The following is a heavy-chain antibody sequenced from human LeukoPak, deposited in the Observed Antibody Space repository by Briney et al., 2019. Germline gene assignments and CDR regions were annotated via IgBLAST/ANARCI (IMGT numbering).Heavy chain of an antibody. V-gene: IGHV6-1*01. Sequence: QTLSLTSAISVDSVSSNSASCNWIRHSPSRGLEWLGRTYYRFKLYNEYAGSVDCRLIMTPDTSKNHFYLQLNFVTHEDTATYYCAGAYGTYLHFDYWGQGSLAPVSS. CDR2: TYYRFKLYN. CDR1: VDSVSSNSAS. J-gene: IGHJ4*02. D-gene: IGHD4-17*01. CDR3: AGAYGTYLHFDY.